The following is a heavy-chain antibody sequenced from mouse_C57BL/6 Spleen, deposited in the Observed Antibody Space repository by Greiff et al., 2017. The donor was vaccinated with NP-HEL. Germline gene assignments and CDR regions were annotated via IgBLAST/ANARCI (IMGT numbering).Heavy chain of an antibody. CDR1: GFTFSDYG. J-gene: IGHJ3*01. V-gene: IGHV5-17*01. Sequence: DVKLVESGGGLVKPGGSLKLSCAASGFTFSDYGMHWVRQAPEKGLEWVAYISSGSSTIYYADTVKGRFTISRDNAKNTLFLQMTSLRSEDTAMYYCARDDYYGSSPGAYWGQGTLVTVSA. CDR2: ISSGSSTI. CDR3: ARDDYYGSSPGAY. D-gene: IGHD1-1*01.